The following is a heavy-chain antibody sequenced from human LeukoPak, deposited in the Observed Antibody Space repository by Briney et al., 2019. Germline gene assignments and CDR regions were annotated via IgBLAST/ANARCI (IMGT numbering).Heavy chain of an antibody. CDR1: GFTFSSYA. J-gene: IGHJ4*02. Sequence: GGSLRLSCAASGFTFSSYAMSWVRQAPGKGLEWVSAISGSGGSTYYANSVKGRFTISRDNSKNTLYLQINSLRAEDTAVYNCAKRIGSSSYLADYWGQETLVTVSS. CDR3: AKRIGSSSYLADY. CDR2: ISGSGGST. V-gene: IGHV3-23*01. D-gene: IGHD2-2*01.